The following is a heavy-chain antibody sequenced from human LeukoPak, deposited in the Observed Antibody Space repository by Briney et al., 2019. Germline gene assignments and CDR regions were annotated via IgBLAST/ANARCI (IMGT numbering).Heavy chain of an antibody. Sequence: PGGSLRLSCAASGFTFSSYSMNWVRQAPGKGLEWVSSISSSSSYIYYADSVKGRFTISRDNAKNSLYLQMNSLRAEDTAVYYCARDRSRGSSGYYYSSHHDAFDIWGQGTMVTVSS. CDR1: GFTFSSYS. CDR3: ARDRSRGSSGYYYSSHHDAFDI. V-gene: IGHV3-21*01. J-gene: IGHJ3*02. D-gene: IGHD3-22*01. CDR2: ISSSSSYI.